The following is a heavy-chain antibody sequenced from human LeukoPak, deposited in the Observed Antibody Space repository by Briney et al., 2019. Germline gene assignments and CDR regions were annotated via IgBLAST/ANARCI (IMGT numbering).Heavy chain of an antibody. V-gene: IGHV5-51*01. J-gene: IGHJ4*02. CDR3: ARQGDGYSYATDY. CDR2: FYPGDSTI. CDR1: GYSFTSYW. D-gene: IGHD5-24*01. Sequence: GESLKISCKASGYSFTSYWIGWVRQMPGKGPEWMGIFYPGDSTIRYSLTFQGQVTISADKSISTAYLQWTGLKASDTAMYYCARQGDGYSYATDYWGQGTLVTVSS.